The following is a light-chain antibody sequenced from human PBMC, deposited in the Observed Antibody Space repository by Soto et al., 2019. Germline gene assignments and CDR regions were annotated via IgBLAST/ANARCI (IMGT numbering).Light chain of an antibody. Sequence: EIVLTQSPATLSLSPGERATLSCRASRSVSSYLAWYQQKPGQAPRLLIYDASNRAAGIPARFSGSGSETDFTLTISNLEPEDFAVYYCQQRYAWPPITFGQGTRWRL. CDR1: RSVSSY. CDR2: DAS. CDR3: QQRYAWPPIT. J-gene: IGKJ5*01. V-gene: IGKV3-11*01.